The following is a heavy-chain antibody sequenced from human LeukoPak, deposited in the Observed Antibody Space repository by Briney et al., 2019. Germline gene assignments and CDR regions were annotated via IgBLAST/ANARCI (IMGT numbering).Heavy chain of an antibody. CDR3: AELGITMIGGV. V-gene: IGHV3-11*04. Sequence: GGSLRLSCAASGFTFSSYWMHWIRQAPGKGLEWVSYISSSGSTIYYADSVKGRFTISRDNAKNSLYLQMNSLRAEDTAVYYCAELGITMIGGVWGKGTTVTISS. CDR2: ISSSGSTI. J-gene: IGHJ6*04. D-gene: IGHD3-10*02. CDR1: GFTFSSYW.